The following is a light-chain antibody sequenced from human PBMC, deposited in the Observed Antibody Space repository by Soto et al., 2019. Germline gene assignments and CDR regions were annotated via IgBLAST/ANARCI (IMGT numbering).Light chain of an antibody. CDR3: MKSTQLPPN. CDR1: QILLHITGETF. J-gene: IGKJ5*01. CDR2: EVS. V-gene: IGKV2D-29*02. Sequence: DVVMTQTPLSLTVAPGQPASISCNSSQILLHITGETFLFSYLQKPGQSPQLLIYEVSTRVSGVPDRFSGSGSGTDFTLEISRVETDDVGIYYCMKSTQLPPNFGQGTRLEIK.